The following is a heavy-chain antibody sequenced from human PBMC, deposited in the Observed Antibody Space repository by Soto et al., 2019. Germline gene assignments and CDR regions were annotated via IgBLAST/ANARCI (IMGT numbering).Heavy chain of an antibody. CDR3: ARSNIVLIVYAIYYMDV. J-gene: IGHJ6*03. CDR1: GYTFTSYD. D-gene: IGHD2-8*01. CDR2: MNPNSGNT. Sequence: ASVKVSCKASGYTFTSYDINWVRQATGQGLEWMGWMNPNSGNTGYAQKFQGRVTMTRNTSISTAYMELSSLRSEDTAVYYCARSNIVLIVYAIYYMDVWGKGTTVIVSS. V-gene: IGHV1-8*01.